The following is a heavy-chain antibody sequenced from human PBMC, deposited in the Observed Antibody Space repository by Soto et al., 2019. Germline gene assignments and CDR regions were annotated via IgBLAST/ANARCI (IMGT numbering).Heavy chain of an antibody. Sequence: QVQLQESGPGLVKPSQTLSLTCTVSGGSISSGGYYWSWIRQHPGKGLEWIGYIYYSGSTYYNPSLKSRVTRSVDTSKNQFSLKLSSVTAADTAVYYCARDQFYYGSGSYRGGNAFDIWGQGTMVTVSS. D-gene: IGHD3-10*01. V-gene: IGHV4-31*03. CDR1: GGSISSGGYY. J-gene: IGHJ3*02. CDR3: ARDQFYYGSGSYRGGNAFDI. CDR2: IYYSGST.